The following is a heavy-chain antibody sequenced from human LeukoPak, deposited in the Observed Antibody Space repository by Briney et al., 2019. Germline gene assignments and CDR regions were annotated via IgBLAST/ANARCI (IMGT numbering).Heavy chain of an antibody. J-gene: IGHJ4*02. CDR3: TRPGYCSSTSCYLFD. CDR1: GFTFSSEA. CDR2: ISPAGGTT. D-gene: IGHD2-2*01. Sequence: GGSLRLSCAVSGFTFSSEAIGWVRQLPGGGLDWVSTISPAGGTTYYAESMKGRFTISRDNSKSTLYLQMNSLRVEDTAVYYCTRPGYCSSTSCYLFDWGQGTLVTVSS. V-gene: IGHV3-23*01.